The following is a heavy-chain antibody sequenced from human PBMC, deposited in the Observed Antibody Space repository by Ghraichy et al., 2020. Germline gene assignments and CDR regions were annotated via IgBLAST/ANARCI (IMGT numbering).Heavy chain of an antibody. CDR2: INHSGST. V-gene: IGHV4-34*01. CDR3: ARGEWAWEYGMDV. Sequence: SETLSLTCAVYGGSFSGYYWSWIRQPPGKGLEWIGEINHSGSTNYNPSLESRVTISVDTSKNQFSLKLSSVTAADTAVYYCARGEWAWEYGMDVWGQGTTVTVSS. CDR1: GGSFSGYY. J-gene: IGHJ6*02. D-gene: IGHD1-26*01.